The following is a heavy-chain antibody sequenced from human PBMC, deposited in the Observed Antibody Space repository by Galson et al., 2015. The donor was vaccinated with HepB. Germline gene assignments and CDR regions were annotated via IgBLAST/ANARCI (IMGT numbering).Heavy chain of an antibody. CDR3: TRPSGFQEGPHGMDV. CDR1: GFTFSGSA. CDR2: IRSKANSYAT. V-gene: IGHV3-73*01. J-gene: IGHJ6*02. D-gene: IGHD3-10*01. Sequence: SLRLSCAASGFTFSGSAMHWVRQASGKGLEWVGRIRSKANSYATAYAASVKGRFTISRDDSKNTAYLQMNSLKTEDTAVYYCTRPSGFQEGPHGMDVWGQGTTVTVSS.